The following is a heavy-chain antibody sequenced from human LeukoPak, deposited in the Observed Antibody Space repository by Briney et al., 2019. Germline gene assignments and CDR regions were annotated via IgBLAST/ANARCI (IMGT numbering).Heavy chain of an antibody. CDR3: ARGDSSGWYFSC. CDR1: GGSISSYY. D-gene: IGHD6-19*01. CDR2: IYTSGST. V-gene: IGHV4-4*07. J-gene: IGHJ4*02. Sequence: SETLSLTCTVSGGSISSYYWSCIRQPAGKGMEWIGRIYTSGSTNYNPSLKSRVTMSVDTSKNQFSLKLSSVTAADTAVYYCARGDSSGWYFSCWGQGTLVTVSS.